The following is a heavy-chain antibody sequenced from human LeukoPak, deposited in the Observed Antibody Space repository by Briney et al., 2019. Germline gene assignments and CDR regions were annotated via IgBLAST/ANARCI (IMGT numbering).Heavy chain of an antibody. CDR1: GFTFSSYW. Sequence: GRSLRLSCAASGFTFSSYWMHWVRQAPGKGLVWVSRINSDGSSTSYADSVKGRFTISRDNAKNTLYLQMNSLRAEDTAVYYCARGYGSGSYHDAFDIWGQGTMVTVSS. CDR3: ARGYGSGSYHDAFDI. D-gene: IGHD3-10*01. J-gene: IGHJ3*02. CDR2: INSDGSST. V-gene: IGHV3-74*01.